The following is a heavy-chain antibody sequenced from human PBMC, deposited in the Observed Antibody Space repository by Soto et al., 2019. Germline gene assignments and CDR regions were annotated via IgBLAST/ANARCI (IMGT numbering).Heavy chain of an antibody. V-gene: IGHV3-53*01. Sequence: GGSLRLSCAASGFTVSSNYMSWVRQAPGKGLEWVSVIYIGGSTYYADSVKGRFTISRDNSKNTLYLQMNSLRAEDTAVYYCARDTAMADFDYWGQGTLVTVSS. CDR2: IYIGGST. J-gene: IGHJ4*02. D-gene: IGHD5-18*01. CDR1: GFTVSSNY. CDR3: ARDTAMADFDY.